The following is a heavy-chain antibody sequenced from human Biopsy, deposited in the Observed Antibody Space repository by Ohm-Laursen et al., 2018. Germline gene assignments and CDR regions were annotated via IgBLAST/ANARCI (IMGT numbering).Heavy chain of an antibody. Sequence: GTLSLTCTVSGGYISHYYWTWIRQPAGQGLEWIGRIYITGETDYNPFLKSRVTMSVDSSKNQFSLRLNSVTAADTAVYYCARATNSTGWPYYYFYGMDVWGQGTTVTVSS. CDR2: IYITGET. CDR3: ARATNSTGWPYYYFYGMDV. CDR1: GGYISHYY. V-gene: IGHV4-4*07. D-gene: IGHD2/OR15-2a*01. J-gene: IGHJ6*02.